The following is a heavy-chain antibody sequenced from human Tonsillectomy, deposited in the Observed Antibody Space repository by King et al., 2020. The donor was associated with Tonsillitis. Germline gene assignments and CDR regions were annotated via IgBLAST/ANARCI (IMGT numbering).Heavy chain of an antibody. CDR1: GYTFTSFG. D-gene: IGHD3-3*01. CDR3: ARDRTYYDFWSGYYDYYYYYYGMDV. J-gene: IGHJ6*02. V-gene: IGHV1-18*04. CDR2: ISAYNGNT. Sequence: VQLVQSGAEVKKPGASVKVSCKASGYTFTSFGISWVRQAPGQGLEWMGWISAYNGNTNYAQKLQGRVTMTTDTSTSTAYMELRSLRSDDTAVYYCARDRTYYDFWSGYYDYYYYYYGMDVWGQGTTVTVSS.